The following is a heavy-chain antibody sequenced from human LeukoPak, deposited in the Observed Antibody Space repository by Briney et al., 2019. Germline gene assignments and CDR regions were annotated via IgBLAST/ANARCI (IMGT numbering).Heavy chain of an antibody. J-gene: IGHJ3*01. CDR3: ARDRNNHDAFDV. V-gene: IGHV3-66*01. Sequence: QPGGSLRLSCEASGFTVRDYFMGWVRQAPGKGLEWVSIIYTFGNAYYKDSVKGRFTISRDNSKNTLYLQMNSLRAEDTAVYYCARDRNNHDAFDVWGRGITVSVSS. D-gene: IGHD1-14*01. CDR2: IYTFGNA. CDR1: GFTVRDYF.